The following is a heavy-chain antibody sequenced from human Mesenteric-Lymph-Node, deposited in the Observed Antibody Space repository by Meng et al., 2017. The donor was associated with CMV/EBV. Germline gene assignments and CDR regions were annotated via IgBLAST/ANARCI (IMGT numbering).Heavy chain of an antibody. J-gene: IGHJ4*02. CDR2: IYGTGIT. CDR1: GVSVTSGAYH. D-gene: IGHD2/OR15-2a*01. V-gene: IGHV4-61*08. Sequence: QVQLQESGPGLGKPSETLSLTCIVSGVSVTSGAYHWSWIRQSPGKGLEWIGYIYGTGITIYNPSLKSRVTILLETSKNQFSLKLNSVTTADTAVYYCAKSRSSTPGIVDDWGQGTLVTASS. CDR3: AKSRSSTPGIVDD.